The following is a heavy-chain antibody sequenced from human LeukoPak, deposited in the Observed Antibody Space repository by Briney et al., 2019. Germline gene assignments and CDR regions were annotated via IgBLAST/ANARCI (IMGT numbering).Heavy chain of an antibody. CDR1: EFTFISYA. V-gene: IGHV3-23*03. J-gene: IGHJ4*02. D-gene: IGHD6-13*01. Sequence: PGGSLRLSCAASEFTFISYAMSWVRQAPGKGLEWVSVIYSGGSTYYADSVKGRFTISRDDSRNTLYLQMNSLKTEDTAVYYCTTVGYSSSWVDYWGQGTLVTVSS. CDR3: TTVGYSSSWVDY. CDR2: IYSGGST.